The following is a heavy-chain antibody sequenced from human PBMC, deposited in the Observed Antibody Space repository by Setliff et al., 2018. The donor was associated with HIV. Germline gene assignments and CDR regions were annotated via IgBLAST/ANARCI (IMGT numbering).Heavy chain of an antibody. Sequence: GGSLRLSCAASGFTFTNYYMSWIRQAPGKGLELLSYISVSGTDIKYADSVKGRFTISRDNAKNSLYLQMNSLRAEDTAVYYCARGRPTGYFDCWGQGTLVTVSS. D-gene: IGHD1-1*01. V-gene: IGHV3-11*04. CDR2: ISVSGTDI. CDR3: ARGRPTGYFDC. J-gene: IGHJ4*02. CDR1: GFTFTNYY.